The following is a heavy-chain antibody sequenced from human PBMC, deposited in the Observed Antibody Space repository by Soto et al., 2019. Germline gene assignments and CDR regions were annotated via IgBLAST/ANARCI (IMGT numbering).Heavy chain of an antibody. V-gene: IGHV3-7*03. J-gene: IGHJ4*02. CDR1: GFTFSSYW. D-gene: IGHD5-18*01. CDR2: IKQDGSEK. CDR3: ERDPYSYGTSFDY. Sequence: GGSLRLSCAASGFTFSSYWMSWVRQAPGKGLEWVANIKQDGSEKYYVDSVKGRFTISRDNAKNSLYLQMNSLRAEDTAVYYCERDPYSYGTSFDYWGQGTLVTVSS.